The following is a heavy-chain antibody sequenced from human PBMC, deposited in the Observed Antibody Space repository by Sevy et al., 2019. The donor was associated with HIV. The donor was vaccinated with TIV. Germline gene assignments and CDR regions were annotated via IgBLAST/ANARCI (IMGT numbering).Heavy chain of an antibody. D-gene: IGHD4-17*01. V-gene: IGHV3-30-3*01. J-gene: IGHJ6*02. CDR2: ISYDGSDK. CDR3: ARPRANYVDHYFFYAMDV. Sequence: GALRLSCAASGFARSNDYAMHWVRQAPGKGLEWVALISYDGSDKYYADSVKGRFTISRDNFKNTLYLQMNSLTTEDTAVYYCARPRANYVDHYFFYAMDVWGQGTTVTVSS. CDR1: GFARSNDYA.